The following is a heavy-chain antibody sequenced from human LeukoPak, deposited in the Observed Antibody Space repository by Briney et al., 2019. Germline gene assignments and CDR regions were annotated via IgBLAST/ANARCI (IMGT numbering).Heavy chain of an antibody. D-gene: IGHD4-23*01. CDR3: ARDRPTTVVTPWSYFDY. Sequence: SETLSLTCTVSGGSISSYYWSWIRQPPGKGLEWIGYIYYSGSTNYNPSLKSRVTISVDTSKNQFSLKLSSVTAADTAVYYCARDRPTTVVTPWSYFDYWGRGTLVTVSS. CDR1: GGSISSYY. CDR2: IYYSGST. V-gene: IGHV4-59*01. J-gene: IGHJ4*02.